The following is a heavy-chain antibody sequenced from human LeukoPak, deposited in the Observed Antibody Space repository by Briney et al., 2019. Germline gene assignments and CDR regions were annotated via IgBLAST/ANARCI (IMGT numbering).Heavy chain of an antibody. CDR2: ISTSSSYI. J-gene: IGHJ4*02. D-gene: IGHD3-22*01. CDR1: GFTFSSYY. Sequence: GGSLRLSCTASGFTFSSYYMNWVRQAPGKGLEWVSSISTSSSYIYYADSVKGRFTISRDNAKNSLYLQMNSLRAEDTAVYYCARDPPYYDSNGYYSPHFDYWGQGTLVTVSS. CDR3: ARDPPYYDSNGYYSPHFDY. V-gene: IGHV3-21*01.